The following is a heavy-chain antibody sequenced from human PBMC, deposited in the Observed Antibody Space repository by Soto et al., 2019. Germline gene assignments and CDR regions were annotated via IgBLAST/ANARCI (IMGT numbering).Heavy chain of an antibody. CDR2: ISSSSSTI. CDR1: GFTFSSYS. V-gene: IGHV3-48*01. J-gene: IGHJ4*02. Sequence: EVQLVESGGGLVQPGGSLRLSCAASGFTFSSYSMNWVRQAPGKGLEWVSDISSSSSTIYYADSVQGRFTISGYNAKNSLYLQMNSLRAEETALYYCSSLPDYWVQGTLVTVSS. CDR3: SSLPDY.